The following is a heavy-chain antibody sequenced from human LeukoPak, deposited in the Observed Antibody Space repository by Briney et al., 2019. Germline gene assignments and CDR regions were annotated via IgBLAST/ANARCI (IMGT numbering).Heavy chain of an antibody. Sequence: SQTLSLTCSVSGGSISSRDYYWTWIRQPPGKGLEWIGSIYYSGNTYYNPSLKSRVTISVDTSKNQFSLKLSSVTAADTAVYYCARAPYSSSWYSLTKPIDYWGQGTLVTVSS. V-gene: IGHV4-30-4*08. CDR2: IYYSGNT. D-gene: IGHD6-13*01. J-gene: IGHJ4*02. CDR1: GGSISSRDYY. CDR3: ARAPYSSSWYSLTKPIDY.